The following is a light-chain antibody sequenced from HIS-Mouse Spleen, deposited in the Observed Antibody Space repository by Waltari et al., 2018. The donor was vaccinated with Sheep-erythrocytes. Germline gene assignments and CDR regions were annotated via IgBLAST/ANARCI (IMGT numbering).Light chain of an antibody. CDR2: EGS. J-gene: IGLJ2*01. V-gene: IGLV2-23*01. CDR1: SRHVGSYNL. Sequence: QSALTQPASPSGSRGQSITIPCTGTSRHVGSYNLVSWYQQHPGQAPKLMIYEGSRRPSGVSNRFSGSKSGNTASLTISGLQAEDEADYYCCSYAGSSTLVFGGGTKLTVL. CDR3: CSYAGSSTLV.